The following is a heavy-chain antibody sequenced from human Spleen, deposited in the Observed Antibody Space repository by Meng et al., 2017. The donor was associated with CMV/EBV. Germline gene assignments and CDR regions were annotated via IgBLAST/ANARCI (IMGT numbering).Heavy chain of an antibody. Sequence: GESLKISCAASGFTFSSYSMNWVRQAPGKGLEWVSSISSSSSYIYYADSVKGRFTISRDNAKNSLYLQMNSLRAEDTAVYYCAKVEPQYSSSPLYGMDVWGQGTTVTVSS. CDR3: AKVEPQYSSSPLYGMDV. CDR1: GFTFSSYS. J-gene: IGHJ6*02. CDR2: ISSSSSYI. V-gene: IGHV3-21*04. D-gene: IGHD6-6*01.